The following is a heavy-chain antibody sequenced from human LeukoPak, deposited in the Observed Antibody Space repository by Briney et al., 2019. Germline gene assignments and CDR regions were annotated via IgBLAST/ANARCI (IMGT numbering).Heavy chain of an antibody. V-gene: IGHV1-24*01. CDR2: FDPEDGET. CDR1: GYTLTELS. J-gene: IGHJ6*02. Sequence: VSVKVSCRVSGYTLTELSMHWVRQTPGKGLEWMGGFDPEDGETIYAQKFQGRITMTEDTSTDTAYMELSSLRSEDTAVYYCATASIAAAGIAGMDVWGQGTTVTVSS. D-gene: IGHD6-13*01. CDR3: ATASIAAAGIAGMDV.